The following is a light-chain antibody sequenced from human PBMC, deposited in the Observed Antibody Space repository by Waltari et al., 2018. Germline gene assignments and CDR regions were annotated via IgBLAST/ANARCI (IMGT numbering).Light chain of an antibody. V-gene: IGLV2-23*02. CDR2: EIS. CDR3: CSFAGYGIYV. J-gene: IGLJ1*01. Sequence: QSALTQPASVSGSHGQSITISCTAVNSNVDILHLVSWYQHHPGRNPRLLIYEISQRPSGISNRFSGSKSGNTASLTISGLQPEDEADYFCCSFAGYGIYVFGSGTQVSVL. CDR1: NSNVDILHL.